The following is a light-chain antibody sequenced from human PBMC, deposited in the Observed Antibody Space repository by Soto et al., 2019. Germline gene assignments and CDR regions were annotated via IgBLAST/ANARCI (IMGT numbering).Light chain of an antibody. V-gene: IGKV1-5*01. CDR2: DAS. CDR3: QQYNTFWT. CDR1: QSISGW. Sequence: DIQMTQSPSTLSASVGDRVTITCRASQSISGWLAWYQQKPGKAPKLLIYDASKLENGVPSRFSGGGSGTEFTLTISSLQPDDFATYYCQQYNTFWTFGPGTKVDIK. J-gene: IGKJ1*01.